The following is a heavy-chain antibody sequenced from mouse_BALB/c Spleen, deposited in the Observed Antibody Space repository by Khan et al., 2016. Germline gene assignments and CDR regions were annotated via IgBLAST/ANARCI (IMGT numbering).Heavy chain of an antibody. CDR3: ARVWGDY. D-gene: IGHD1-1*02. V-gene: IGHV2-6-7*01. CDR1: GFSLTGYG. Sequence: QVQLKESGPGLVAPSQSLSITCTVSGFSLTGYGVNWVRQPPGKGLAWLGMIWGDGSTDYNSALNSRLTITKDNSKRQVFLTLNSLQTDDTARDYCARVWGDYWGQGTSVTVSS. CDR2: IWGDGST. J-gene: IGHJ4*01.